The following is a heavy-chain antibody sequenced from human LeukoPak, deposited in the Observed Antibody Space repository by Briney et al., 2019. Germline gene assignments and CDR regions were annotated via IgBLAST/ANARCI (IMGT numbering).Heavy chain of an antibody. CDR3: VKGETAVASGAFDY. CDR2: ISWNSGSL. J-gene: IGHJ4*02. CDR1: GFNFA. V-gene: IGHV3-9*03. D-gene: IGHD6-19*01. Sequence: GRSLRLSRAASGFNFAMHWVRQAPGKGLEWVSGISWNSGSLGYAGSVKGRFTVSRDDAKNSLYLQMNSLRAEDMALYYCVKGETAVASGAFDYWGQGTLVTVSS.